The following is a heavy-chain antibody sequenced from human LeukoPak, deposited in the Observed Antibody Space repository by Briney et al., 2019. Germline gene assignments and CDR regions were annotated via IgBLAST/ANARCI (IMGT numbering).Heavy chain of an antibody. CDR3: ARGFNYDILTGYYYWFDP. J-gene: IGHJ5*02. Sequence: SETLSLTCTVSGGSISSYYWSWIRQPPGKGLEWIGYIYYSGSTNYIPSLKSRVTISVDTPKNQFSLKLSSVTAADTAVYYCARGFNYDILTGYYYWFDPWGQGTLVTVSS. CDR1: GGSISSYY. CDR2: IYYSGST. V-gene: IGHV4-59*08. D-gene: IGHD3-9*01.